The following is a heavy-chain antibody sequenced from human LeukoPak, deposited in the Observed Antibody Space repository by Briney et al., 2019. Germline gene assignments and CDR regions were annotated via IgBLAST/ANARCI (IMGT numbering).Heavy chain of an antibody. CDR2: IRYDGSNK. Sequence: GGSLRLSCAASGFTFSSYCMHWVRQAPGKGLEWVAFIRYDGSNKYYTDSVKGRFTISRDNSKNTLYLQMNRLRAEDTAVYYCAKAGKPYYYGSGSYPPPHLDYWGQGTLVTVSS. CDR3: AKAGKPYYYGSGSYPPPHLDY. D-gene: IGHD3-10*01. CDR1: GFTFSSYC. J-gene: IGHJ4*02. V-gene: IGHV3-30*02.